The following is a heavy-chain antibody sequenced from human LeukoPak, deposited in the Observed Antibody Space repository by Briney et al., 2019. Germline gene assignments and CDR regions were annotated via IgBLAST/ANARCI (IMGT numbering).Heavy chain of an antibody. CDR1: GDSVSSNSAA. V-gene: IGHV6-1*01. J-gene: IGHJ4*02. Sequence: SQTHSLTCAISGDSVSSNSAAWSWIRQSPSRGLEWLGRTYYRSKWYNDYAVSVKSRIAINPDTSKNQFSLQLNSVTPEDTAVYYCTRSPPGYFDSWGQGTLVTVSS. CDR2: TYYRSKWYN. CDR3: TRSPPGYFDS.